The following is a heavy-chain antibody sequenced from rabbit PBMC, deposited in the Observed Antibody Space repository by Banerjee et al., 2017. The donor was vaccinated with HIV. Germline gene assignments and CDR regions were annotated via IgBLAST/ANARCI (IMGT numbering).Heavy chain of an antibody. D-gene: IGHD8-1*01. CDR2: IYAGSTGST. V-gene: IGHV1S40*01. CDR3: ARGGYAGSSDYTNL. Sequence: QSLEESGGDLVKPGASLTLTCTASGFSFSSSYWICWVRQAPGKGLESIACIYAGSTGSTYYASWAKGRFSFSKSSSTTVTLQVTSLTAADTAMYFCARGGYAGSSDYTNLWGQGTLVTVS. J-gene: IGHJ3*01. CDR1: GFSFSSSYW.